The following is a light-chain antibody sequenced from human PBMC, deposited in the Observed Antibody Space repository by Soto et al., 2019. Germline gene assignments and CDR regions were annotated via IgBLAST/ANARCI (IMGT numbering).Light chain of an antibody. V-gene: IGKV3-20*01. J-gene: IGKJ2*01. CDR3: QQYGSSQPGYT. CDR1: QSVSSSY. Sequence: EIVLTQSPGTLSLSPGERATLSCRASQSVSSSYLAWYQQKPGQAPRLLIYGTSNRDTGIPDRFSGSGSGTDFTLTISRLEPEDFAVYYCQQYGSSQPGYTFGQGTKLEIK. CDR2: GTS.